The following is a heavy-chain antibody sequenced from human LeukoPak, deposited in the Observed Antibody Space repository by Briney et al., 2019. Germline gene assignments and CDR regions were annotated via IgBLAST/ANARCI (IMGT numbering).Heavy chain of an antibody. CDR1: GGSFSGYY. J-gene: IGHJ5*02. CDR2: INHSGST. Sequence: PSETLSLTCAVYGGSFSGYYWSWIRQPPGKGLEWIGEINHSGSTNYNPSLKSRVTISVDTSKNQFSLKLSSVAAADTAVYYCARDRFLEWYNWFDPWGQGTLVTVSS. V-gene: IGHV4-34*01. CDR3: ARDRFLEWYNWFDP. D-gene: IGHD3-3*01.